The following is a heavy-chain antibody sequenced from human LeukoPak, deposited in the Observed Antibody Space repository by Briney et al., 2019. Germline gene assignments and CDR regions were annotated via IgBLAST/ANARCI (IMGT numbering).Heavy chain of an antibody. CDR1: GFTFSSYA. CDR2: ISSGDRT. D-gene: IGHD2-21*01. V-gene: IGHV3-23*01. CDR3: AKDATASPYHWFDN. Sequence: GGSLRLSCAASGFTFSSYAMNWVRQAPGKGLGWVAGISSGDRTFHAESVKGRFTLSRDKSKDTLYLQMNSLRAEDTAVYYCAKDATASPYHWFDNWSQGTQVIVSS. J-gene: IGHJ4*02.